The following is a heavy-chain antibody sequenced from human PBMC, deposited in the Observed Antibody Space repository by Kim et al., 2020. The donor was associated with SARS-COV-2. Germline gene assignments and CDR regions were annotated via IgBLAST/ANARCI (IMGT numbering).Heavy chain of an antibody. V-gene: IGHV5-51*01. D-gene: IGHD6-19*01. Sequence: GESLKISCKGSGYSFTSYWIGWVRQMPGKGLEWMGIIYPGDSDTRYSPSFQGQVTITADKSISTAYLQWSSLKASDTAMYYCARHLMGVGQWLALSGFDPWGQGTLVTVSS. J-gene: IGHJ5*02. CDR2: IYPGDSDT. CDR3: ARHLMGVGQWLALSGFDP. CDR1: GYSFTSYW.